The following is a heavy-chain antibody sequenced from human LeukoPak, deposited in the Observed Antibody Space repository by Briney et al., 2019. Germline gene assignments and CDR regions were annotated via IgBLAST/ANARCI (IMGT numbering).Heavy chain of an antibody. V-gene: IGHV3-23*01. D-gene: IGHD3-10*01. CDR1: GVTFSRNA. CDR2: ISGNGGST. Sequence: GGSLRLSCVVSGVTFSRNAMSWVRQAPGKGLEWVSSISGNGGSTYYADSVKGRFTISRDKSKNTLYLQMNSLRAEDTAVYYCAKDLYYYGSGSYYGWFDPWGQGTLVTVSS. CDR3: AKDLYYYGSGSYYGWFDP. J-gene: IGHJ5*02.